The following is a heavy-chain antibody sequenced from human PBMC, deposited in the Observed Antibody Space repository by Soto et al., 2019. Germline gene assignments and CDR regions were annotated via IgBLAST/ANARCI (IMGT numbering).Heavy chain of an antibody. J-gene: IGHJ4*02. Sequence: SETLSLTCAVSGGSISSSSWWSWVRQPPGKGLEWIGEIYHSGSTNYNPSLKSRVTISVDKSKNQFSLKLSSVTAADTAVYYCATKDPAAGRYYFDYWGQGTLVTVSS. CDR1: GGSISSSSW. CDR3: ATKDPAAGRYYFDY. CDR2: IYHSGST. D-gene: IGHD6-13*01. V-gene: IGHV4-4*02.